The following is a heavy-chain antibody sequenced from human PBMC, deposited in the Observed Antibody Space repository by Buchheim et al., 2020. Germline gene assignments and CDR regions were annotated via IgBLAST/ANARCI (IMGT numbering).Heavy chain of an antibody. D-gene: IGHD6-19*01. J-gene: IGHJ4*02. V-gene: IGHV3-15*01. CDR1: GFPFSNAW. Sequence: EVQLVESGGGLVKPGGSLRLSCAGSGFPFSNAWMTWVRQTPGQGLEWVGRFKSKVDGGTIDYAAPVRGRFDISRDDSKNMLYLDMNSLRVEDAGVYYCARDYSSGWGYYFDDWGQGTL. CDR3: ARDYSSGWGYYFDD. CDR2: FKSKVDGGTI.